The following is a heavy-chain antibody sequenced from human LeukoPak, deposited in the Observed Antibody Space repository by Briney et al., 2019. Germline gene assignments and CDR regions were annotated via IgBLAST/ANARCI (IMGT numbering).Heavy chain of an antibody. D-gene: IGHD1-26*01. CDR2: IYYSGST. Sequence: SETLSLTCTVSGGSISSYYWSWIRQPPGKGLEWIGYIYYSGSTNYNPSLKSRVTRSVDTSKNQFSLKLSSVTAADTAVYYCARHSGSYSWYFDLWGRGTLVTVSS. V-gene: IGHV4-59*08. CDR1: GGSISSYY. CDR3: ARHSGSYSWYFDL. J-gene: IGHJ2*01.